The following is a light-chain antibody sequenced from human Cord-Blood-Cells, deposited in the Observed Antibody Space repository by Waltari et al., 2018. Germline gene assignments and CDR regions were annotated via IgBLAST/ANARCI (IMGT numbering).Light chain of an antibody. J-gene: IGKJ2*01. CDR3: QQYDNLPYT. CDR2: DAS. CDR1: QDSSNY. Sequence: IQMTKSPSSLSASVADRVTITCQASQDSSNYLNWYQQKPGKAPKLLIYDASNLETGVPSRFSGSGSGTDFTFTINSLQPEDIATYYCQQYDNLPYTFGQGTKLEIK. V-gene: IGKV1-33*01.